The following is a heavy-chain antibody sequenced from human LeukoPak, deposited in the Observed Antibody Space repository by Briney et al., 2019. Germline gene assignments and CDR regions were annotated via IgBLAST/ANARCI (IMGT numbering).Heavy chain of an antibody. CDR1: GFTFSSYG. J-gene: IGHJ4*02. D-gene: IGHD2-2*01. V-gene: IGHV3-33*06. CDR2: IWYDVSNK. CDR3: AKYTVVVPARSRGDYFDY. Sequence: GGSLRLSCAASGFTFSSYGMHWVRQAPGKGLEWVAVIWYDVSNKYYADSVKGRFTISRDNSKNTLYLQMNSLKAEDTAVYYCAKYTVVVPARSRGDYFDYWGQGTLVTVSS.